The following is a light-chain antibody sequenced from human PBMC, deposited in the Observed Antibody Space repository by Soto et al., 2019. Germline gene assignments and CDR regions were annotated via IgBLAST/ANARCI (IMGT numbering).Light chain of an antibody. CDR3: QSYDTSLSVF. J-gene: IGLJ2*01. CDR2: GDS. CDR1: SSNIGAGYD. V-gene: IGLV1-40*01. Sequence: QSVLTQPPSVSGAPGQRVTISCTGSSSNIGAGYDVHWYQHLPGTAPKLLIYGDSNRPSGVPDRFSASKSGTSASLAITGLQAEDEADYYCQSYDTSLSVFFGGGTKLTVL.